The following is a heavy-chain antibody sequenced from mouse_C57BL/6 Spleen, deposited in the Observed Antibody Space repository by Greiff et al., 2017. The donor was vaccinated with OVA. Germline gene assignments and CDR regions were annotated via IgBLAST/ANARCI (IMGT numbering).Heavy chain of an antibody. Sequence: EVKLQESGPGLVKPSQSLSLTCSVTGYSITSGYYWNWIRQFPGNKLEWMGYISYDGSNNYNPSLKNRISITRDTSKNQFFLKLNSVTTEDTATYYCARLLEAMDYWGQGTSVTVSS. V-gene: IGHV3-6*01. CDR3: ARLLEAMDY. CDR1: GYSITSGYY. CDR2: ISYDGSN. D-gene: IGHD1-1*01. J-gene: IGHJ4*01.